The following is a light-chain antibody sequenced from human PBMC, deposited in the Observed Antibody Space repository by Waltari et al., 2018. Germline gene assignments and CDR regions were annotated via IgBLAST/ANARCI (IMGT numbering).Light chain of an antibody. CDR1: QGIRND. J-gene: IGKJ1*01. V-gene: IGKV1-6*01. Sequence: AIQMTQSPSSLSASVGDRVTITCRASQGIRNDLGWYQQKPGKVPKLLIYAAFSLQSGVPARFSGSGSGTDFTLTISSLQPEDFATYYCLQDYNYPRTFGQGTKVEIK. CDR2: AAF. CDR3: LQDYNYPRT.